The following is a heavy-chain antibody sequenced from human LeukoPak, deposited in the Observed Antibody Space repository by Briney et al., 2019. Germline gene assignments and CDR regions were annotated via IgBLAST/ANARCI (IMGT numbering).Heavy chain of an antibody. CDR3: AKDRRYYDSSGIFDY. D-gene: IGHD3-22*01. V-gene: IGHV3-23*01. CDR2: ISGTVGST. Sequence: GGSLRLSCAASGFTFSSYAMSWVRQAPGKGLEWVSAISGTVGSTYYADSVKGRFTIPRDNSKNTLYLQMNSLRAEDTAVYYCAKDRRYYDSSGIFDYWGQGTLVTVSS. J-gene: IGHJ4*02. CDR1: GFTFSSYA.